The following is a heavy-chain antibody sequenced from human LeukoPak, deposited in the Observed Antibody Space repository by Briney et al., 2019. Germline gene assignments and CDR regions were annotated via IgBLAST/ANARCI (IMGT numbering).Heavy chain of an antibody. Sequence: SQTLSPTCAVDGGSFSGYYWDWIRHPPGKGREWLGEINHSGSTNYNPSLKSRVTISVDTSKNQFSLKVNSVTAADTAVYYCATRPTPPYYYYYMDVWGKGTTVTVSS. V-gene: IGHV4-34*01. J-gene: IGHJ6*03. CDR3: ATRPTPPYYYYYMDV. D-gene: IGHD4-23*01. CDR1: GGSFSGYY. CDR2: INHSGST.